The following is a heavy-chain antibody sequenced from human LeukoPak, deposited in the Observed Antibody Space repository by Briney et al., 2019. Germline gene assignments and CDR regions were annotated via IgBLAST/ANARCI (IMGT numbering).Heavy chain of an antibody. CDR2: IIPIFGTA. Sequence: SVKVSCKASGGTFSSYAISWVRRAPGQGLEWMGGIIPIFGTANYAQKFQGRVTITADESTSTAYMELSSLRSEDTAVYYCARVGYYDSSGYLEIDYWGQGTLVTVSS. J-gene: IGHJ4*02. V-gene: IGHV1-69*01. D-gene: IGHD3-22*01. CDR1: GGTFSSYA. CDR3: ARVGYYDSSGYLEIDY.